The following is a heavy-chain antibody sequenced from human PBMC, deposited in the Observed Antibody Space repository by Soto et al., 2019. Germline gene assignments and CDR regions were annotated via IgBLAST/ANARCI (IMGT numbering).Heavy chain of an antibody. CDR1: GGTFSSYA. CDR3: ARDGVNCGGDCYSSLNYYYGMDV. CDR2: IIPIFGTA. J-gene: IGHJ6*02. V-gene: IGHV1-69*01. D-gene: IGHD2-21*02. Sequence: QVQLVQSGAEVKKPGSSVKVSCKASGGTFSSYAISWVRQAPGQGLEWMGGIIPIFGTANYAQKFQGRVTITADESTSTAYMELSSLRSEDTAVYYCARDGVNCGGDCYSSLNYYYGMDVWGQGTTVTVSS.